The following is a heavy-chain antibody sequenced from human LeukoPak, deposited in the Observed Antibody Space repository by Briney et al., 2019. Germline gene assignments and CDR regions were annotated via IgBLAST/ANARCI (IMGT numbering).Heavy chain of an antibody. CDR3: AKAKYYFDY. CDR1: GGTFSSYA. CDR2: MNPNSGNT. J-gene: IGHJ4*02. D-gene: IGHD4/OR15-4a*01. Sequence: ASVTISCKASGGTFSSYAINWVRQATGQGLEWMGWMNPNSGNTGYAQKFQGRVTMTRNTSISTAYMELSSLRSEDTAVYYCAKAKYYFDYWGQGTLVTVSS. V-gene: IGHV1-8*02.